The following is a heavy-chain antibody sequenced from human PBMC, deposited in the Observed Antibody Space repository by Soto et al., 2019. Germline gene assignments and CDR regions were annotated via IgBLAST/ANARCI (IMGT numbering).Heavy chain of an antibody. CDR2: ISWDGAST. J-gene: IGHJ6*02. V-gene: IGHV3-43*01. D-gene: IGHD2-15*01. CDR3: AIDVTVGGPGYGMVV. CDR1: GFTFDDYT. Sequence: GGSLRLSCAASGFTFDDYTMHWVRQAPGKGLEWVSIISWDGASTYYADSVKGRFTISRDNSKNSLYLQMNSLTTQDTALYYYAIDVTVGGPGYGMVVWGQGATVTVSS.